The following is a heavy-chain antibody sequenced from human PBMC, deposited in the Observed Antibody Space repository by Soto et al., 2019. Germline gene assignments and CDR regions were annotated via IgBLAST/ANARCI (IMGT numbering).Heavy chain of an antibody. CDR1: GYSFMKYG. CDR2: ISPYSGYT. D-gene: IGHD2-2*01. J-gene: IGHJ4*02. V-gene: IGHV1-18*01. Sequence: ASVKVSCKGFGYSFMKYGINWVRQAPGQGLGWVGWISPYSGYTHSAQKFHGRLTLTTDTAASTAYMELRILRSADTALYYCAREASVLIPAAQPSRFDSWGQLTLVTVS. CDR3: AREASVLIPAAQPSRFDS.